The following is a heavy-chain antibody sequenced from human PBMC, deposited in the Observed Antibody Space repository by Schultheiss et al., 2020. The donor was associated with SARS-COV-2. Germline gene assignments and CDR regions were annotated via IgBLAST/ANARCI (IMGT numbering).Heavy chain of an antibody. D-gene: IGHD4-17*01. J-gene: IGHJ6*02. CDR3: AREVHGDYYYYGMDV. V-gene: IGHV1-18*01. CDR2: ISAYNGNT. Sequence: ASVKVSCKASGYTFTSYGISWVRQAPGQGLEWMGWISAYNGNTNYAQKLQGRVTMTTDTSTSTAYMELRSLRSDDTAVYYCAREVHGDYYYYGMDVWGQGTTVTVSS. CDR1: GYTFTSYG.